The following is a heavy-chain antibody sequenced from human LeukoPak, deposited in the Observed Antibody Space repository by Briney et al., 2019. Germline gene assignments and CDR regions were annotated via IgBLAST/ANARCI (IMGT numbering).Heavy chain of an antibody. CDR1: GGTFSSYA. J-gene: IGHJ4*02. CDR2: IIPIFGTA. D-gene: IGHD1-26*01. V-gene: IGHV1-69*13. Sequence: SVKVSCKASGGTFSSYAISWVRQAPGQGLEWMGGIIPIFGTANYAQKFQGRVTITADESTSTAYMELSSLRSEDTAVYYCARGIVGATYRFDYWGQETLVTVSS. CDR3: ARGIVGATYRFDY.